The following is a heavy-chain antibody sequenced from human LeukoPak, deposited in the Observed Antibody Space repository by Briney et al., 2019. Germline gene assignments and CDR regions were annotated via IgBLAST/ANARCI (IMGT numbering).Heavy chain of an antibody. Sequence: WASVKVSCKASGYTFTSYAMNWVRQAPGQGLEWMGWINTNTGNPTYAQGFAGRFVFSLDTSVSTAYLQISSLKAEDTAVYYCARDFYSSSSGGVDYWGQGTLVTVSS. CDR2: INTNTGNP. V-gene: IGHV7-4-1*02. CDR1: GYTFTSYA. D-gene: IGHD6-6*01. CDR3: ARDFYSSSSGGVDY. J-gene: IGHJ4*02.